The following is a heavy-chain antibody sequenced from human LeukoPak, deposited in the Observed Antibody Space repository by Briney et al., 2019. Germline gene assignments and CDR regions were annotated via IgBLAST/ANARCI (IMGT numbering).Heavy chain of an antibody. CDR1: GLTFSTYN. CDR3: ARDRCSGGSCYFDY. CDR2: IDSSNSPI. D-gene: IGHD2-15*01. V-gene: IGHV3-48*02. J-gene: IGHJ4*02. Sequence: GGSLRLSCAASGLTFSTYNMDWVRQAQGKGLEWVSYIDSSNSPIYYADSVKGRFTISRDNGKNSLYLQMNSLRDEDTAVYYCARDRCSGGSCYFDYWGQGTLVTVSS.